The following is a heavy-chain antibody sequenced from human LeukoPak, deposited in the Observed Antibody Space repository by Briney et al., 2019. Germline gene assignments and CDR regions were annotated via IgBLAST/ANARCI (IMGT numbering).Heavy chain of an antibody. CDR2: INHSGST. J-gene: IGHJ3*02. V-gene: IGHV4-34*01. Sequence: ASETLSLTCAVYVGSFSGYYWSWIRQSPGKGLEWIGEINHSGSTSYNPSLKSRVTISVDTSKNQFSLKLSSVTAADTAVYYCARGPHTDMKAVSALDTWGRGTRVTVSS. CDR1: VGSFSGYY. CDR3: ARGPHTDMKAVSALDT. D-gene: IGHD6-19*01.